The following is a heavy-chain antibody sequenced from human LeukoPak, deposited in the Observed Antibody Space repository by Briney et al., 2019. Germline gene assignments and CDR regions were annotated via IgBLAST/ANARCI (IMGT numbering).Heavy chain of an antibody. CDR2: FIPIFGTA. D-gene: IGHD3-10*01. J-gene: IGHJ6*03. V-gene: IGHV1-69*01. CDR3: ARVHPSMVQGVIGAYYYYYIVV. CDR1: GGTFSRST. Sequence: GASVKVSCKDSGGTFSRSTISGVREAAGQGLECMGGFIPIFGTANYAQKFQGRVTITADESTSTAYMELSSLRSEDTAVYYCARVHPSMVQGVIGAYYYYYIVVWGKGATVTVSS.